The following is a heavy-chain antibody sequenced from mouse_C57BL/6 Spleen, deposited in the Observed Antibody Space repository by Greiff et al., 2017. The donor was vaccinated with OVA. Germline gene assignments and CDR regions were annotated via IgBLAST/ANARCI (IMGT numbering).Heavy chain of an antibody. V-gene: IGHV1-82*01. CDR1: GYAFSSSW. Sequence: QVQLQQSGPELVKPGASVKISCQASGYAFSSSWMNWVKQRPGKGLEWIGRIYPGDGATNYTGKFKGKATLTADKSSSTAYMQLSSLTSEDSAVYFCARGGRGDYFDYWGQGTTLTVSS. D-gene: IGHD3-3*01. CDR3: ARGGRGDYFDY. J-gene: IGHJ2*01. CDR2: IYPGDGAT.